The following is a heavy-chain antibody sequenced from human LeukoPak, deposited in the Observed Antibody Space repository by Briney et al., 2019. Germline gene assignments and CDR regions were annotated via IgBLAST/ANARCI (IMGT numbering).Heavy chain of an antibody. CDR2: INPNSGGT. Sequence: ASVKVSCKASGYTFTGYYMHWVRQAPGQGLEWMGWINPNSGGTNYAQKFQGRVTTTRDTSISTAYMELSRLRSDDTAVYYCARESDSGSYDIDYWGQGTLVTVSS. CDR3: ARESDSGSYDIDY. J-gene: IGHJ4*02. CDR1: GYTFTGYY. D-gene: IGHD1-26*01. V-gene: IGHV1-2*02.